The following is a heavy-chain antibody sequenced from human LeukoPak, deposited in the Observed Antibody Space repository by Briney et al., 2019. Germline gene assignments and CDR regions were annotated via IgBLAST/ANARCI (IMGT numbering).Heavy chain of an antibody. CDR1: GFTFSSYS. CDR2: ISSSSSYI. V-gene: IGHV3-21*01. J-gene: IGHJ4*02. CDR3: ARQQSIVVVPAASDY. D-gene: IGHD2-2*01. Sequence: PGGSLRLSCAAPGFTFSSYSMNWVRQAPGKGLEWVSSISSSSSYIYYADSVKGRFTISRDNAKNSLYLQMNSLRAADTAVYYCARQQSIVVVPAASDYWGQGTLVTVSS.